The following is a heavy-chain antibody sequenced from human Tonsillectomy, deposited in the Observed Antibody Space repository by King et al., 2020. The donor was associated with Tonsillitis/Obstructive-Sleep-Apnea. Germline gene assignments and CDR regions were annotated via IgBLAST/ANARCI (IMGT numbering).Heavy chain of an antibody. CDR3: AKDVREYCSGVSCYFFDY. CDR1: GFTFGDYA. J-gene: IGHJ4*02. V-gene: IGHV3-43*02. Sequence: VQLVESGGGVVQPGGSLRLSCAASGFTFGDYAMHWVRQAPGKGLEWVSLIXGDGGRTYYADSVKGRFTISRDNTKNSLYLQMNSLRSEDTALYYCAKDVREYCSGVSCYFFDYWGQGTLVTVSS. D-gene: IGHD2-15*01. CDR2: IXGDGGRT.